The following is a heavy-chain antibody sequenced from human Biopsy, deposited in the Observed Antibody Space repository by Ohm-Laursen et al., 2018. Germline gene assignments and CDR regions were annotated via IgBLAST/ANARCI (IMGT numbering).Heavy chain of an antibody. D-gene: IGHD3-3*01. CDR2: ISSSGVQ. J-gene: IGHJ6*02. CDR1: GFTFNNYG. V-gene: IGHV3-66*01. CDR3: VRASIFGVATSGFYYYGMDV. Sequence: SLRLSCAASGFTFNNYGMQWVRQAPGKGLEWASFISSSGVQYHADSVKGRFTISRDNSKNTLYLQMNSLRAEDTAVYYCVRASIFGVATSGFYYYGMDVWGQGTTVTVSS.